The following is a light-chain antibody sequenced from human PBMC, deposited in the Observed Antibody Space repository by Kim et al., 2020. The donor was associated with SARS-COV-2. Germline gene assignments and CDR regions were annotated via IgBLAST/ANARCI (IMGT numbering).Light chain of an antibody. CDR3: QSADSSGAYKV. CDR2: KDS. Sequence: SPGQTARITCSGDTLPKQYAYWYQLKPGQAPVLVIYKDSERPSGIPERFSGSSSWTTVTLRITGVQAEDEADYYCQSADSSGAYKVFGGGTQLTVL. V-gene: IGLV3-25*03. CDR1: TLPKQY. J-gene: IGLJ3*02.